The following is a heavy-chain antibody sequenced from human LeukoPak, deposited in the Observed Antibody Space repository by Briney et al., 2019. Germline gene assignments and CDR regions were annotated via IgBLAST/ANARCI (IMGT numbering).Heavy chain of an antibody. Sequence: ASVKVSCKASGFIFTGYYMHWVRQAPGQGLEWMGCINTNSGGTNYAQKFQGRVTMTRDTSITTAYMDLSRLRSDDTAVYYCGRDLPYSSGWSGRVEALDLWGQGTTVTVSS. CDR1: GFIFTGYY. D-gene: IGHD6-19*01. CDR2: INTNSGGT. J-gene: IGHJ3*01. CDR3: GRDLPYSSGWSGRVEALDL. V-gene: IGHV1-2*02.